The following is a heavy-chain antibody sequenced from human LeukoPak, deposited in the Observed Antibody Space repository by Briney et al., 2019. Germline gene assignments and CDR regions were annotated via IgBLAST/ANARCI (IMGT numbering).Heavy chain of an antibody. Sequence: GGSLRLSCAASGFTFSSYGMSWVRQAPGKGLEWVSAISGSGGSTYYADSVKGRFTISRDNSKNTLYLQMNSLRAEDTAVYYCAKEGRYFDWPYAYYYYMDVWGKGTTVTISS. V-gene: IGHV3-23*01. CDR1: GFTFSSYG. J-gene: IGHJ6*03. D-gene: IGHD3-9*01. CDR3: AKEGRYFDWPYAYYYYMDV. CDR2: ISGSGGST.